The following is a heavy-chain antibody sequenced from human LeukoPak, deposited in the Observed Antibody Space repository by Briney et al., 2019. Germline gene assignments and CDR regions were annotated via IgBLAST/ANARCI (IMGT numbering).Heavy chain of an antibody. CDR1: GFTFSSYS. J-gene: IGHJ4*02. D-gene: IGHD2-21*02. V-gene: IGHV3-21*01. CDR3: ARANSRLHPEIDY. CDR2: ISSSSSYI. Sequence: PGGSLRLSCAASGFTFSSYSMNWVRQAPGKGLEWVSSISSSSSYIYYADSVKGRFTISRDNAKNSLYLQMNSLRAEDTAVYYCARANSRLHPEIDYWGQGTLVTVSS.